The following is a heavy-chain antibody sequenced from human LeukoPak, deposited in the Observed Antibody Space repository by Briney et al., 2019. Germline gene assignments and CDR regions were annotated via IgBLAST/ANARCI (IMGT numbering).Heavy chain of an antibody. D-gene: IGHD2-8*01. CDR2: VYSNGDT. J-gene: IGHJ5*01. CDR1: GASLSGFF. CDR3: AREVVCHTTKCYNWSDS. Sequence: SETLSLTCTVSGASLSGFFWTWIRHPVGRTLEYIGRVYSNGDTKYNPSLESRLTMSIDMSKNHFSLRLNSVTAADTAVYYCAREVVCHTTKCYNWSDSWGQGTLVTVSS. V-gene: IGHV4-4*07.